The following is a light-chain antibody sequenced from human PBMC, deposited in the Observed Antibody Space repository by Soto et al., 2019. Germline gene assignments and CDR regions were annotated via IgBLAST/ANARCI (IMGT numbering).Light chain of an antibody. CDR2: DVS. CDR3: SSYTSSTTF. V-gene: IGLV2-14*01. J-gene: IGLJ1*01. Sequence: QSALTQPASVSGSPGQSITISCTGTSSDVGGYNYVSWYQQHPGKAPKLMIYDVSNRPSGVSNRFSGSKSGNTASLTISGLQAEDEADYYWSSYTSSTTFFGTGTKLTVL. CDR1: SSDVGGYNY.